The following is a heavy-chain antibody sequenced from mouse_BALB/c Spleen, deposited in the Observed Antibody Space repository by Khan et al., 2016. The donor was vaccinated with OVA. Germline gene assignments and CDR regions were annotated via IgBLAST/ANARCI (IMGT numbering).Heavy chain of an antibody. D-gene: IGHD2-2*01. J-gene: IGHJ2*01. CDR3: ARDGYYFDY. V-gene: IGHV2-9*02. CDR2: IWADGST. CDR1: GFSLTSFG. Sequence: QVTLKESGPGLVAPSQSLSITCTVSGFSLTSFGVYWVRQPPGKGLEWLGVIWADGSTNYNSALMSRLSISKDNSKGQVFLKMNSQQADDTAMYYCARDGYYFDYWGQGTTLTVSS.